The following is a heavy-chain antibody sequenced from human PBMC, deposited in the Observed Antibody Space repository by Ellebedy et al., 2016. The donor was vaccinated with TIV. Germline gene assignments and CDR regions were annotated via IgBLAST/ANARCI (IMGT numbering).Heavy chain of an antibody. CDR2: ISSDGTNK. D-gene: IGHD6-19*01. V-gene: IGHV3-30*03. CDR1: GFTFTNYG. CDR3: ARDFQWLVFGY. Sequence: GESLKISXAASGFTFTNYGMHWVRQAPGKGLEWMAVISSDGTNKYYADSVKGRFTLFRDNSKNTLYLQMNSLRVEDTAVYYCARDFQWLVFGYWGQGTLVTVSS. J-gene: IGHJ4*02.